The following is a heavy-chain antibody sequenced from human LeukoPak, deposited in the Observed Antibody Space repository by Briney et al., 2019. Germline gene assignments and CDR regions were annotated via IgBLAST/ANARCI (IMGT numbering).Heavy chain of an antibody. CDR2: IYFSGST. D-gene: IGHD3-22*01. CDR1: GGSISSDY. CDR3: ARGPYSYDSSGAFDI. Sequence: PSETLSLTCTVSGGSISSDYWSWIRQPPGKGLEWIGYIYFSGSTNYNPSLKSRVTISVDTSKNQFSLKLSSVTAADTAVYFCARGPYSYDSSGAFDIWGQGTMVTVSS. V-gene: IGHV4-59*08. J-gene: IGHJ3*02.